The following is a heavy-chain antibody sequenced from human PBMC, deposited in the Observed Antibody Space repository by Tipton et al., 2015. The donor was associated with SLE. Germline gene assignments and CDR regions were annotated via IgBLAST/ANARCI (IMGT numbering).Heavy chain of an antibody. V-gene: IGHV4-39*07. CDR2: MYHSGDT. J-gene: IGHJ4*02. D-gene: IGHD4-23*01. CDR3: ARFGGNSDY. Sequence: TLSLTCTVSGGSISSGDYYWSWIRQPPGKGLEWIGSMYHSGDTFYNPSLKSRLTISIDTSKNQFSLRLRSVTAADTAVYYCARFGGNSDYWGQGTLVTVSS. CDR1: GGSISSGDYY.